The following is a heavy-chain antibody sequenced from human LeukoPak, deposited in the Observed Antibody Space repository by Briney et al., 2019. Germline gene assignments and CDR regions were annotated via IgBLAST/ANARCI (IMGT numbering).Heavy chain of an antibody. J-gene: IGHJ4*02. V-gene: IGHV4-59*01. CDR3: ARGAPGITMIEQDSLDY. CDR1: GGSISSYY. D-gene: IGHD3-22*01. CDR2: IYYSGST. Sequence: SETLSLTCTVSGGSISSYYWSWIRQPPGKGLEWIGYIYYSGSTNYNPSLKSRVTISVDTSKNQFSLKLSSVTAADTAVYYCARGAPGITMIEQDSLDYWGQGTLVTVSS.